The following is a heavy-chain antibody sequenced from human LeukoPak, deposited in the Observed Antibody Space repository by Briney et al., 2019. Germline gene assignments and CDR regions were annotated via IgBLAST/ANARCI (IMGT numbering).Heavy chain of an antibody. CDR2: INHSGST. J-gene: IGHJ6*02. V-gene: IGHV4-61*01. CDR1: GGSVSSGSYY. D-gene: IGHD1-26*01. CDR3: ARQSIVGSFYYYYGLDV. Sequence: SETLSLTCAVSGGSVSSGSYYWTWIRQPPGKGLEWIGEINHSGSTNYNPSLKSRVTISVDTSKNQFSLKLSSVTAADTAVYYCARQSIVGSFYYYYGLDVWGQGTTVTVSS.